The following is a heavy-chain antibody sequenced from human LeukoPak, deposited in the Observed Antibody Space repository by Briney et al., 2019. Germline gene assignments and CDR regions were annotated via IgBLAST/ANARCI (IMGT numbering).Heavy chain of an antibody. J-gene: IGHJ5*02. Sequence: PGRTLRLSCAASGFTFSTYAMHWVRQAPGKGLEWVGIMSYDGSLKYYADSVKGRFTISRDNSKNTLYLQMNSLRAEDTAVYYCAKDPYCSSTSCYQGNWFDPWGQGILVTVSS. D-gene: IGHD2-2*01. CDR3: AKDPYCSSTSCYQGNWFDP. CDR1: GFTFSTYA. V-gene: IGHV3-30-3*01. CDR2: MSYDGSLK.